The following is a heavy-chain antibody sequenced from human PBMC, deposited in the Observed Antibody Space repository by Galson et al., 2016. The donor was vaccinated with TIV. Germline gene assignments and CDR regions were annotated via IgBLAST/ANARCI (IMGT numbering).Heavy chain of an antibody. V-gene: IGHV4-59*08. CDR2: IHYTGNT. CDR1: GGSISGYF. CDR3: ARQTSFSWRGPYFDS. J-gene: IGHJ4*02. D-gene: IGHD3-3*01. Sequence: ETLSLTCTVSGGSISGYFWRWIRQPPGKGLEWIGYIHYTGNTNHNPSLQPPVTISVDTSKNQFSLKLTSVTASATAVYYCARQTSFSWRGPYFDSWGPGNLVTVSS.